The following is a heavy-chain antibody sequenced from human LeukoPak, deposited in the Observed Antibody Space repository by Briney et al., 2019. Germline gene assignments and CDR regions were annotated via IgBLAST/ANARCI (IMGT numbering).Heavy chain of an antibody. CDR2: IRSKDNDGTT. D-gene: IGHD5-12*01. Sequence: PGGSLRLSCVASGFTFSSYGMSWVRQATGKGLEWLGFIRSKDNDGTTAYAASVEGRFIISRDDSKSIAYLQMNDLKTEDTAVYYCTRDRWGGGYTSHDMDVWGKGTTVTISS. CDR1: GFTFSSYG. V-gene: IGHV3-49*04. J-gene: IGHJ6*03. CDR3: TRDRWGGGYTSHDMDV.